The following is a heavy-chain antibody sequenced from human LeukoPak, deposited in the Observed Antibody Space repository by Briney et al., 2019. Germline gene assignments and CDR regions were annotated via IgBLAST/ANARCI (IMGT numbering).Heavy chain of an antibody. CDR1: GLTFSSFA. Sequence: GGSLRLSCAASGLTFSSFAMSWVRQAPGKGLEWVSVISGSGGSTYYADSVKGRFTISRDNSKNTLYLQMNSLRAEDTAVYHCAKCPNYGDCLYFDCWGQGILVTVSS. D-gene: IGHD4-17*01. J-gene: IGHJ4*02. CDR2: ISGSGGST. V-gene: IGHV3-23*01. CDR3: AKCPNYGDCLYFDC.